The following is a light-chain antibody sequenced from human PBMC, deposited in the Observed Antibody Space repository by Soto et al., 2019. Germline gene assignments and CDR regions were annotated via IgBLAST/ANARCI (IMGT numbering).Light chain of an antibody. Sequence: EIVMTQSPATLSVSPGERATLSCRACQSVSSDLAWYQHKPGQAPRLLIYGASNRATGIPDRFSGSGSGTDFTLTISRLEPEDFAVYYCQQYGSSGTFGQGTKV. CDR1: QSVSSD. CDR3: QQYGSSGT. J-gene: IGKJ1*01. V-gene: IGKV3-20*01. CDR2: GAS.